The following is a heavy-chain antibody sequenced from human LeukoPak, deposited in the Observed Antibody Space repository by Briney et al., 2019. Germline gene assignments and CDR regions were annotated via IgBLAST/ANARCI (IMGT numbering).Heavy chain of an antibody. CDR1: GGSISSYY. Sequence: SETLSLTCTVCGGSISSYYWSLIRQPPGKGLEWIGYIYYSGSTNYNPSLKSRVTISVDTSKNQFSLKLSSVAAADTAVYYCARLEGYGDPNWFDPWGQGTLVTVSS. D-gene: IGHD4-17*01. CDR3: ARLEGYGDPNWFDP. J-gene: IGHJ5*02. CDR2: IYYSGST. V-gene: IGHV4-59*08.